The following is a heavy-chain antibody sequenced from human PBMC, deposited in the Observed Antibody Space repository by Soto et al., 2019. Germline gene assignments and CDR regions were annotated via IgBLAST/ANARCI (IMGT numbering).Heavy chain of an antibody. CDR3: ARGGPMITFGGVISFYMDV. Sequence: ASVKVSCKASGYTFTSYGISWVRQAPGQGLEWMGWISAYNGNTNYAQKLQGRVTMTTDTSTSTAYMGLRSLRSDDTAVYYCARGGPMITFGGVISFYMDVWGKGTTVTVSS. CDR2: ISAYNGNT. J-gene: IGHJ6*03. V-gene: IGHV1-18*01. D-gene: IGHD3-16*02. CDR1: GYTFTSYG.